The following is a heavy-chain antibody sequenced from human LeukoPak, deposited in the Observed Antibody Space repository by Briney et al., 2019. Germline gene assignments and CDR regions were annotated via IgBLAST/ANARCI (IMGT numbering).Heavy chain of an antibody. CDR2: IYYSGST. Sequence: SETLSLTCTVSGGSISSSSYYWGWIRQPPGKGLEWIGSIYYSGSTYYNPSLKSRVTISVDTSKNQFSLKLSSVTAADTAVYYCARWKAAAHAFDIWGQGTMVTVSS. J-gene: IGHJ3*02. V-gene: IGHV4-39*01. D-gene: IGHD6-13*01. CDR1: GGSISSSSYY. CDR3: ARWKAAAHAFDI.